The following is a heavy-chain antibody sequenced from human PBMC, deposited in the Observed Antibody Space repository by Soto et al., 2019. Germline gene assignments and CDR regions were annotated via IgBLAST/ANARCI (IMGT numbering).Heavy chain of an antibody. CDR2: MSGSGITI. Sequence: QVQLVETGGGLVKPGGSLRLSCAASGFAFKEYSMTWIRQAPGKGLEWVSLMSGSGITIHYADSMKGRFTISRDNAKNSLILRMDSPGPDDTAAYYCARLLTVSSEDYYEIAVWGNGTAVNVSS. V-gene: IGHV3-11*01. CDR3: ARLLTVSSEDYYEIAV. J-gene: IGHJ6*03. CDR1: GFAFKEYS. D-gene: IGHD3-10*01.